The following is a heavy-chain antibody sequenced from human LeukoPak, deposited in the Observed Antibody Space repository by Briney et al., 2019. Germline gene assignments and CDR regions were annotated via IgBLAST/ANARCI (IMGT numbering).Heavy chain of an antibody. CDR3: AREEYSSGWTEDAFDI. Sequence: PGGSLGLSCAASGFTFSSYSMNWVRQAPGKGLEWVSSISSSSSYIYYADSVKGRFTISRDNAKNSLYLQMNSLRAEDTAVYYCAREEYSSGWTEDAFDIWGQGTMVTVSS. D-gene: IGHD6-19*01. V-gene: IGHV3-21*01. J-gene: IGHJ3*02. CDR1: GFTFSSYS. CDR2: ISSSSSYI.